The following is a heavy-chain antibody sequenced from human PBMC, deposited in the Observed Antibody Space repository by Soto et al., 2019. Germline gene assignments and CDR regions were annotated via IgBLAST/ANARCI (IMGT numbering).Heavy chain of an antibody. CDR1: GGSISSSSYY. CDR2: IYYSGST. J-gene: IGHJ6*02. Sequence: SETLSLTCTVSGGSISSSSYYWGWIRQPPGKGLEWIGSIYYSGSTYYNPSLKSRVTISVDTSKNQFSLKLSSVTAADTAVYYCAGIDFWSGYYGSSDYYGMDVWGQGTTVTVSS. D-gene: IGHD3-3*01. V-gene: IGHV4-39*01. CDR3: AGIDFWSGYYGSSDYYGMDV.